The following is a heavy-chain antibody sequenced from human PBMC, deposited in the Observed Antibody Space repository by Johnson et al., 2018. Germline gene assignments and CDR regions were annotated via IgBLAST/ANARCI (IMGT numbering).Heavy chain of an antibody. CDR3: AKDLYSSMSCCRWV. V-gene: IGHV3-30*18. CDR1: GFTFSSYG. CDR2: ISYDGSNQ. J-gene: IGHJ6*04. Sequence: QVQLVQSGGGVVQPGRSLRLSCAASGFTFSSYGMHWVRQAPGKGLEWVAVISYDGSNQYYADSVTGRFTISREVSTNTLYLQMNSLRAEDTAVYYCAKDLYSSMSCCRWVWGKVTTVTVSS. D-gene: IGHD2-2*01.